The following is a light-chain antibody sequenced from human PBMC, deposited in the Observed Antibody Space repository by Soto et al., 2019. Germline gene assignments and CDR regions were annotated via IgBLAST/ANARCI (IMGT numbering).Light chain of an antibody. V-gene: IGLV7-46*01. CDR2: DTN. CDR1: TGPVTSGHY. CDR3: LLSYDDARV. J-gene: IGLJ3*02. Sequence: QAVVTQESSVTVSPGGTVTLTSGSSTGPVTSGHYPYWFQQKPGQAPRTLLYDTNYRHSWTPARFSGSLLGGKAALTLSGAQPEDEADYYCLLSYDDARVFGGGTKLTVL.